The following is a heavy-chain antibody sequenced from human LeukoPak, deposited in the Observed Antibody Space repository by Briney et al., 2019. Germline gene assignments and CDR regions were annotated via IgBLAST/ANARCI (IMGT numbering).Heavy chain of an antibody. D-gene: IGHD2/OR15-2a*01. V-gene: IGHV3-23*01. CDR2: ISSNGGTT. CDR1: GFPFSYHA. Sequence: GGSLRLSCAASGFPFSYHAMSWVRQAPGKGLEWVSAISSNGGTTYYSDSVKGRFTISRANSKNTLYLQMNSLRPEDTALYYCAKVIEPDYWGQGTLVTVSS. CDR3: AKVIEPDY. J-gene: IGHJ4*02.